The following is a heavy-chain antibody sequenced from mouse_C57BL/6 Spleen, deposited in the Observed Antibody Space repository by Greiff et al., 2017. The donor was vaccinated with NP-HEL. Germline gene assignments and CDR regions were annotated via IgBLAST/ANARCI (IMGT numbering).Heavy chain of an antibody. CDR2: IYPGDGDT. Sequence: LEESGPELVKPGASVKISCKASGYAFSSSWMNWVKQRPGKGLEWIGRIYPGDGDTNYNGKFKGKATLTADKSSSTAYMQLSSLTSEDSAVYFCANWVDYWGQGTTLTVSS. D-gene: IGHD4-1*01. V-gene: IGHV1-82*01. CDR3: ANWVDY. CDR1: GYAFSSSW. J-gene: IGHJ2*01.